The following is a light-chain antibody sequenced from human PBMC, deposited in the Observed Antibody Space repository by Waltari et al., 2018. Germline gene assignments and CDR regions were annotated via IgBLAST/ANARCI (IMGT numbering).Light chain of an antibody. CDR1: SSTIGDNY. CDR3: GTWDSSLSAAV. V-gene: IGLV1-51*01. J-gene: IGLJ2*01. Sequence: QSVLTQPPSVSASPGQKVTISCSGSSSTIGDNYVSLYQHLPGTAPKLLIYATHKRPSGIPARFSGSKSGTSATLGITGLQTGDEADYYCGTWDSSLSAAVFGGGTKLTVL. CDR2: ATH.